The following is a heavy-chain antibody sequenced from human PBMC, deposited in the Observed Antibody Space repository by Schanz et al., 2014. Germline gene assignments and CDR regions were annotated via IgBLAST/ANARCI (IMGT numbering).Heavy chain of an antibody. CDR3: VRDSFFAFDY. V-gene: IGHV3-23*01. J-gene: IGHJ4*02. CDR2: ISGGGGTT. D-gene: IGHD3-3*01. CDR1: GFNFSDYA. Sequence: EVQLLESGGGLVQPGGSLRLSCAASGFNFSDYAMCWVRQAPGKGLEWVSAISGGGGTTYYADSVKGRFTISRDNSRSTMYLQMNSLRAEDTAVYYCVRDSFFAFDYWGQGTLVTVSS.